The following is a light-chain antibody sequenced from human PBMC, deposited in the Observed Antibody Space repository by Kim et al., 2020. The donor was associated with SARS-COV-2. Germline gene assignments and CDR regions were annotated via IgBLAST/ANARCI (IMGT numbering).Light chain of an antibody. Sequence: PGGGATLSCRASQSIKTNLAWYQQRPGQSPRLLIYDAATRATGIPARFSGSGSGTEFTLTISSLQSEDFAVYYCQQYCDWPPLITFGQGTRLEIK. V-gene: IGKV3-15*01. J-gene: IGKJ5*01. CDR1: QSIKTN. CDR3: QQYCDWPPLIT. CDR2: DAA.